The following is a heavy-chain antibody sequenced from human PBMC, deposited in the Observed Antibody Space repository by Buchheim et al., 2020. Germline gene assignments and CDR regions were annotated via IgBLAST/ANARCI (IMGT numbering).Heavy chain of an antibody. CDR1: SGSISSSDYY. D-gene: IGHD5-12*01. CDR3: VREGRGYSGYDYDY. V-gene: IGHV4-30-4*01. Sequence: QVQLQESGPGLVKPSQTLSLTCNVTSGSISSSDYYWSWIRQPPGKALEYIGNIHYTESAYYNPSLKSRVTISKETSRNQFSLNLNSVTAADTAVYYCVREGRGYSGYDYDYWGPGIL. J-gene: IGHJ4*02. CDR2: IHYTESA.